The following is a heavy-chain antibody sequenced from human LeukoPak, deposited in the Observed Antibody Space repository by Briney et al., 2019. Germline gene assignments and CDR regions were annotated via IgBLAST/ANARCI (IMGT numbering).Heavy chain of an antibody. V-gene: IGHV4-59*01. D-gene: IGHD3-10*01. J-gene: IGHJ4*02. Sequence: SETLSLTCSVSGGSISSNYWSWIRQPPGKGLEWIGYIYYSGSTNYNPSLKSRVTISVDTSKNQFSLKLNSVTAADTAVYYCARVGKYLYGSGSYYRLDYWGQGTLVTVSS. CDR1: GGSISSNY. CDR3: ARVGKYLYGSGSYYRLDY. CDR2: IYYSGST.